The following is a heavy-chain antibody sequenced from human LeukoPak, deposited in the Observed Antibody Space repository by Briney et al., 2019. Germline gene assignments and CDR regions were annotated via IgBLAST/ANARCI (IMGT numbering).Heavy chain of an antibody. J-gene: IGHJ4*02. Sequence: GESLKISCAASGFTFSSYSMNWVRQAPGKGLEWVSSISSSSSYIYYADSVKGRFTISRDNAKNSLYLQMNSLRAEDTAVYYCAREVEGYYFDYWGQGTLVTVSS. CDR2: ISSSSSYI. CDR3: AREVEGYYFDY. V-gene: IGHV3-21*01. CDR1: GFTFSSYS.